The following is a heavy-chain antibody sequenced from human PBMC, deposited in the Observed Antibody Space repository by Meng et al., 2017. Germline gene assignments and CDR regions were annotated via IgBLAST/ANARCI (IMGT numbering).Heavy chain of an antibody. CDR3: AREWGSGWYVMDY. J-gene: IGHJ4*02. Sequence: QLGLAADTVKQLGASVRASCKASGATFNGYAMHWVRQAPGEGIEWMGRINPNSGGTNYAQKFQGRVTMTRVTSISTAYMELSRLRSDDTAVYYCAREWGSGWYVMDYWGQGTLVTVSS. V-gene: IGHV1-2*06. CDR2: INPNSGGT. CDR1: GATFNGYA. D-gene: IGHD6-19*01.